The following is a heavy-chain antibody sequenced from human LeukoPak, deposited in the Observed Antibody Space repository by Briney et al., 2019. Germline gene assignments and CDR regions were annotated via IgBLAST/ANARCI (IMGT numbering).Heavy chain of an antibody. J-gene: IGHJ4*02. CDR2: FSGSGGST. V-gene: IGHV3-23*01. CDR3: TKDVSMDDNNYSDF. D-gene: IGHD5-24*01. Sequence: PGGSLRLPCAASGFTFSNYAMSWVRQAPGKGLEWVSGFSGSGGSTYYADSVKGRFTISRDNSKNTLFLEMNSLRAEDTAVYYCTKDVSMDDNNYSDFWGQGTLVTVSS. CDR1: GFTFSNYA.